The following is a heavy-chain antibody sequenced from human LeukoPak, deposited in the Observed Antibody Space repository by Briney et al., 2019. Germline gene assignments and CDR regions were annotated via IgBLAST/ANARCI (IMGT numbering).Heavy chain of an antibody. CDR2: IYPGDSDT. D-gene: IGHD6-19*01. V-gene: IGHV5-51*01. Sequence: GESLKTSCKGSGYSFTSYWIGWVRQMPGKGLEWMGIIYPGDSDTRYSPSFQGQVTISADKSISTAYLQWSSLKASDTAMYYCARPIAVAGTGMEYWGQGTLVTVSS. J-gene: IGHJ4*02. CDR1: GYSFTSYW. CDR3: ARPIAVAGTGMEY.